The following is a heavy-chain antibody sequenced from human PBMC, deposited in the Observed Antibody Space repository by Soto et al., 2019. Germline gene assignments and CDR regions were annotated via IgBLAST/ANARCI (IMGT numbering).Heavy chain of an antibody. CDR3: AREGYCSGGSCYGLGYAFDI. CDR1: GGTFSSYA. Sequence: QVQLVQSGAEVKKPGSSVKVSCKASGGTFSSYAISWVRQAPGQGLEWMGGIIPIFGTANYAQKFQGRVTITADKSTSSAYMELSSLRSEDTAVYYCAREGYCSGGSCYGLGYAFDIWGQGTMVTVSS. CDR2: IIPIFGTA. J-gene: IGHJ3*02. V-gene: IGHV1-69*06. D-gene: IGHD2-15*01.